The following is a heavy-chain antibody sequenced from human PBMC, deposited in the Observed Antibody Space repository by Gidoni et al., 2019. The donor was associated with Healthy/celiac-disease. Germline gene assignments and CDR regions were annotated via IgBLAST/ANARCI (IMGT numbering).Heavy chain of an antibody. Sequence: QLQLQESGPGLVKPSETLSLTCTVSGGSISSSSYYWGWIRQPPGKGLEWIGSIYYSGSTYYNPSLKSRVTISVDTSKNQFSLKLSSVTAADTAVYYCARVSQAGSIDYWGQGTLVTVSS. CDR1: GGSISSSSYY. J-gene: IGHJ4*02. CDR3: ARVSQAGSIDY. V-gene: IGHV4-39*07. CDR2: IYYSGST. D-gene: IGHD6-19*01.